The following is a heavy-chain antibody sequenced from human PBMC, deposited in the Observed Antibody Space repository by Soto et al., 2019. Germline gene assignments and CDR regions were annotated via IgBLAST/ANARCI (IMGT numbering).Heavy chain of an antibody. J-gene: IGHJ5*02. CDR3: ARNWYLRQNGNNWFYP. D-gene: IGHD2-15*01. Sequence: QVQLQESGPGLVKPSQTLSLTCTVSGGSISSGGYYWSWIRQHPGKGLEWIGYIYYSGSTYYNPSLKSRVTISVDKSKNQFSLKLSSVTAADTAVYYCARNWYLRQNGNNWFYPWGQGTLVTVSS. CDR2: IYYSGST. CDR1: GGSISSGGYY. V-gene: IGHV4-31*03.